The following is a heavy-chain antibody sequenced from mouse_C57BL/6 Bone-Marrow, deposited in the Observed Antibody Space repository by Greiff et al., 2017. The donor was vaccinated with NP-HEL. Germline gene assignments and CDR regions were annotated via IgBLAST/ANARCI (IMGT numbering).Heavy chain of an antibody. D-gene: IGHD4-1*01. CDR1: GYTFTSYG. Sequence: VQLQQSGAELGRPGASVKLSCKASGYTFTSYGISWVKQRTGQGLEWIGEIYPRSGNTYYNEKFKGKATLTADKSSSTAYMELRSLTSEDSAVYFCARDHWDGWYFDVWGTGTTVTVSS. V-gene: IGHV1-81*01. CDR2: IYPRSGNT. CDR3: ARDHWDGWYFDV. J-gene: IGHJ1*03.